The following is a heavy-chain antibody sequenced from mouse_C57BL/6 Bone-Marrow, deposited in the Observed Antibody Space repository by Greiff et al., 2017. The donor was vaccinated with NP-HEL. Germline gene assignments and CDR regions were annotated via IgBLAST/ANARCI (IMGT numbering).Heavy chain of an antibody. CDR2: IYPRDGST. J-gene: IGHJ2*01. V-gene: IGHV1-85*01. CDR1: GYTFTSYD. CDR3: ARQRYYYGSTRGDYFDY. D-gene: IGHD1-1*01. Sequence: QVQLQQSGPELVKPGASVKLSCKASGYTFTSYDINWVKQRPGQGLEWIGWIYPRDGSTKYNEKFKGKATLTVDTSSSTAYMELHSLTSEDSAVYFCARQRYYYGSTRGDYFDYWGQGTTLTVSS.